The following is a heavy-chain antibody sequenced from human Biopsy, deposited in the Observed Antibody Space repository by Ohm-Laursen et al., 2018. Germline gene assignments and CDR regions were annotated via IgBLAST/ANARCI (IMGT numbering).Heavy chain of an antibody. CDR3: ATDTLMAQYLVPGANWFDP. D-gene: IGHD3-10*01. CDR2: IIPMLGTV. V-gene: IGHV1-69*10. Sequence: GATVKISCKASGGTFSKYGISWVRQAPGQGLEWMGGIIPMLGTVQYARRLRGRVTITADKATSTAYMELSSLGSDDTAVYYCATDTLMAQYLVPGANWFDPWGPGTLVTVSS. CDR1: GGTFSKYG. J-gene: IGHJ5*02.